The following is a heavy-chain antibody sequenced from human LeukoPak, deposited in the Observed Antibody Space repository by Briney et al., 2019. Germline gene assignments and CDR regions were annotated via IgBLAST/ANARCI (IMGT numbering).Heavy chain of an antibody. V-gene: IGHV3-21*01. Sequence: GGSLRLSCAASGFTFSSYSMNWVRKAPRKGLEWVSSISSSSSYIYYADSVKGRFTISRDNAKNSLYLQMNSLRAEDTAVYYCARELPSGGSSIMDVWGKGTTVTVSS. J-gene: IGHJ6*03. D-gene: IGHD2-15*01. CDR3: ARELPSGGSSIMDV. CDR2: ISSSSSYI. CDR1: GFTFSSYS.